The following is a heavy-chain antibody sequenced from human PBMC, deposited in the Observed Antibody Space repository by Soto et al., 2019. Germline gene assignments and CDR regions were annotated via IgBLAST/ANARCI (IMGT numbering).Heavy chain of an antibody. CDR1: GFSFSSYA. CDR2: ISDSGDTT. J-gene: IGHJ3*01. D-gene: IGHD3-3*01. V-gene: IGHV3-23*01. Sequence: EVQLLESGGGLVQPGGSLRLSCAASGFSFSSYAMSWVRQGPRKWLEWVAGISDSGDTTYYVDSVKGRFTISRDNSRSTQFLQMNSRRPEDTSFYYCAKDRSDFACYRSAPFDLWGQGTMFPVSS. CDR3: AKDRSDFACYRSAPFDL.